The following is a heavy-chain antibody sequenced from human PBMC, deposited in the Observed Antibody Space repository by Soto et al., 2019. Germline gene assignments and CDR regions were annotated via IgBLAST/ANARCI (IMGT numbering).Heavy chain of an antibody. Sequence: SQTLSLTCAISGDSVSSNSAAWNWIRQSPSRGLEWLGRTYYRSKWYNDYAVSVKSRITINPDTSKNQFSLQLNSVTPEDTAVYYCARDRNVVVPAAIWGNYYYGMDVWGQGTTVTVSS. CDR3: ARDRNVVVPAAIWGNYYYGMDV. CDR1: GDSVSSNSAA. D-gene: IGHD2-2*01. J-gene: IGHJ6*02. CDR2: TYYRSKWYN. V-gene: IGHV6-1*01.